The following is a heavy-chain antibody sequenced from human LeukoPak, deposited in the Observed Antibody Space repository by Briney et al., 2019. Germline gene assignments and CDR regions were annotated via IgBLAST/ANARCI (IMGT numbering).Heavy chain of an antibody. J-gene: IGHJ4*02. D-gene: IGHD1-26*01. CDR3: ASLSEGDYYFDY. CDR2: IKQDGSEK. CDR1: GSTFSSYW. V-gene: IGHV3-7*01. Sequence: PGGSLRLSCAASGSTFSSYWMSWVRQAPGKGLEWVANIKQDGSEKYYVDSVKGRFTISRDNAKNSLYLQMNSLRAEDTAVYYCASLSEGDYYFDYWGQGTLVTVSS.